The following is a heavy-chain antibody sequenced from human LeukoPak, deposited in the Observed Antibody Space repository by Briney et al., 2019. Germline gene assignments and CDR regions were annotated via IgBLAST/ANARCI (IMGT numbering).Heavy chain of an antibody. CDR3: VKGGEAAPRREYYFDY. CDR2: ISYDGSNK. D-gene: IGHD3-16*01. Sequence: PGRSLRLSCAASGFTFSSYGMHWVRQAPGKGLEWVAVISYDGSNKYYADSVKGRFTISRDNSKNTLYLQMNSLRAEDTAVYYCVKGGEAAPRREYYFDYWGQGTLVTVSS. CDR1: GFTFSSYG. J-gene: IGHJ4*02. V-gene: IGHV3-30*18.